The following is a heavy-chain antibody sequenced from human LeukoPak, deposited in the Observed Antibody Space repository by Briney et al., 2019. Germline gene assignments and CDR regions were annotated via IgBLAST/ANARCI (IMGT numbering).Heavy chain of an antibody. D-gene: IGHD4-11*01. CDR1: GGSISSYY. V-gene: IGHV4-4*07. J-gene: IGHJ4*02. CDR3: ARRDYSNGGFDY. Sequence: SETLSLTCTVSGGSISSYYWSWLRQPAGKGLEWIGRIYTSGSINYSPSLTSRVTMSVDTSKNQISLKLSSVTAADTAVYYCARRDYSNGGFDYWGQGTLVTVSS. CDR2: IYTSGSI.